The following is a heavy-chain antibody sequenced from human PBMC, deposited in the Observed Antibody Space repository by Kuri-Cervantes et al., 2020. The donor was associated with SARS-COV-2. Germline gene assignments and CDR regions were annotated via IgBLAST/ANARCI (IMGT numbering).Heavy chain of an antibody. CDR2: TYYRSQWYN. Sequence: SCAISGDDVSSNSAAWNWIRQSPSRGLEWLGRTYYRSQWYNDYAASVKSRITIKSDTSKNQFSLQLKSVTPEDTAVYYCARGKTMVRGENYYYMDVWGKGTTVTVSS. V-gene: IGHV6-1*01. CDR3: ARGKTMVRGENYYYMDV. D-gene: IGHD3-10*01. CDR1: GDDVSSNSAA. J-gene: IGHJ6*03.